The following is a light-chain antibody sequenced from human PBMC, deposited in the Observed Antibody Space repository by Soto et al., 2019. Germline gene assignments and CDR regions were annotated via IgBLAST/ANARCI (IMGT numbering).Light chain of an antibody. V-gene: IGKV3-20*01. Sequence: EIVLRQSPGTLSLSPGERDTLSCRASQSVSSSYLAWYQQKPGQAPRLLIYGASSRATGIPDRFSGSGSGTDFTLTISRLEPEDFAVYYCQQYGSSPWTFGQGTKV. CDR1: QSVSSSY. CDR2: GAS. J-gene: IGKJ1*01. CDR3: QQYGSSPWT.